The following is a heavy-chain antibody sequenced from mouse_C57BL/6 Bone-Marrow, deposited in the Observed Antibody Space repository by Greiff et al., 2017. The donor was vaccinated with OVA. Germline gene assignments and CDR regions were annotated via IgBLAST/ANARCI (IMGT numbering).Heavy chain of an antibody. CDR1: GFTFTDYY. V-gene: IGHV7-3*01. J-gene: IGHJ1*03. CDR2: IRNKANGYTT. D-gene: IGHD2-1*01. CDR3: ARYIPHGNYWYFDV. Sequence: EVKLMESGGGLVQPGGSLSLSCAASGFTFTDYYMSWVRQPPGKALEWLGFIRNKANGYTTEYSASVKGRFTISRDNYQSILYLQMNALRAEDSATYYCARYIPHGNYWYFDVWGTGTTVTVSS.